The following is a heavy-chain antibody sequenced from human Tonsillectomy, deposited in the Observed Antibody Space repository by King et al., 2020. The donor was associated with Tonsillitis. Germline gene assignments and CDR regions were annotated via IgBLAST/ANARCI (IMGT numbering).Heavy chain of an antibody. J-gene: IGHJ3*01. CDR1: GGSINSRDW. Sequence: VQLQESGPGLVKPSGTLSLTCAVSGGSINSRDWWSWVRQPPGKGLEWIGEVYHSGLTHYNPSLKSRVTISLDNSKNHFSLNLSSVTAADTAVYYWARDRDGYNNGGGAFDVWGQGTMVSVSS. CDR2: VYHSGLT. D-gene: IGHD5-24*01. V-gene: IGHV4-4*02. CDR3: ARDRDGYNNGGGAFDV.